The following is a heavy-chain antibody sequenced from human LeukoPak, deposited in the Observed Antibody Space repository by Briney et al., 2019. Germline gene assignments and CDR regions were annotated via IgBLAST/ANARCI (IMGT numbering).Heavy chain of an antibody. CDR3: ARLGDHSSGWYDGVSATKNVRAFDI. Sequence: GASVKVSCKASGGTFSSYAISWVRQATGPGLEWMGGIIPIFGTANYAQTFPGRVTITADESTSTAYMELSSLRSEDTAVYYCARLGDHSSGWYDGVSATKNVRAFDIWGQGTMVTVSS. J-gene: IGHJ3*02. V-gene: IGHV1-69*13. CDR1: GGTFSSYA. D-gene: IGHD6-19*01. CDR2: IIPIFGTA.